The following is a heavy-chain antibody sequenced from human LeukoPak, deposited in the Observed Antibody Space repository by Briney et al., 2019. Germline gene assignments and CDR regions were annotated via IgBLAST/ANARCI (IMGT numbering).Heavy chain of an antibody. CDR2: IYYSGST. J-gene: IGHJ3*02. Sequence: SETLSLTCTGSGGSISSYYWSWIRQPPGKGLEWIGYIYYSGSTNYNPSLKSRVTISVETSKNQFSLKLSSVPAADTAVYYCARDRTTYSSGWYKDAFDIWGQGTMVTVSS. V-gene: IGHV4-59*01. D-gene: IGHD6-19*01. CDR1: GGSISSYY. CDR3: ARDRTTYSSGWYKDAFDI.